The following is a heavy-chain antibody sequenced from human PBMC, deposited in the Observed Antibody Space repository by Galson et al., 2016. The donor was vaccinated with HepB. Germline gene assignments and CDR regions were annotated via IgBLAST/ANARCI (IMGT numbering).Heavy chain of an antibody. Sequence: SLRLSCAASAFTFNTYSMNWVRQAPGKGLEWVPSISCTSTYIYYADSVKGRFTNSRDNAKNSLSLQMNNVRAEDTAVYDCARDLRGMIRFFDWSTHFDSWGQGTLVTVSS. V-gene: IGHV3-21*01. CDR1: AFTFNTYS. CDR3: ARDLRGMIRFFDWSTHFDS. D-gene: IGHD3-9*01. J-gene: IGHJ4*02. CDR2: ISCTSTYI.